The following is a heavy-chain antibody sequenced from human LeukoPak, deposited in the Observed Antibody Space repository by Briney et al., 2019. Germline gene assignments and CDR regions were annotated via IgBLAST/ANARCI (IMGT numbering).Heavy chain of an antibody. CDR2: IYHSGST. J-gene: IGHJ3*02. V-gene: IGHV4-4*02. D-gene: IGHD2/OR15-2a*01. CDR1: GGSISSSNW. Sequence: SETLSRTCAVSGGSISSSNWWSWVRQPPGKGLEWIGEIYHSGSTNYNPSLKSRVTISVDKSKNQFSLKLSSVTAADTAVYYCASPGNTHAFDIWGQRTMVTLSS. CDR3: ASPGNTHAFDI.